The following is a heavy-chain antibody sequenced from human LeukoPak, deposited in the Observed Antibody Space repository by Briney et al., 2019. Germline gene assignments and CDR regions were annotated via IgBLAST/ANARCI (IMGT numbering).Heavy chain of an antibody. J-gene: IGHJ4*02. CDR1: RGSISYFY. CDR3: ARVIVVVPAAFYYFDY. Sequence: SETLSLTCTVSRGSISYFYWSWIRQPPGKGLEWIGYIYTGGSTKYNPSLKSRVTISVDTSKNQFSLKLSSVTAADTAVYYCARVIVVVPAAFYYFDYWGQGTLVTVSS. CDR2: IYTGGST. D-gene: IGHD2-2*01. V-gene: IGHV4-4*09.